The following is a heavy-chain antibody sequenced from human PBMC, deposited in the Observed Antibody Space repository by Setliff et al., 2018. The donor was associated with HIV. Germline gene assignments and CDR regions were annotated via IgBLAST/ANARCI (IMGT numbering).Heavy chain of an antibody. V-gene: IGHV3-23*01. CDR2: IRGSGDTT. Sequence: GGSLRLSCAASGFMFTSYAMTWVRQAPGKGLEWVSTIRGSGDTTHYADFVKGRFTISRDNTENTLYLQMNSLRAEDMAVYYCAREDSSWYGSLDYWGQGTLVTVSS. J-gene: IGHJ4*02. CDR3: AREDSSWYGSLDY. CDR1: GFMFTSYA. D-gene: IGHD6-13*01.